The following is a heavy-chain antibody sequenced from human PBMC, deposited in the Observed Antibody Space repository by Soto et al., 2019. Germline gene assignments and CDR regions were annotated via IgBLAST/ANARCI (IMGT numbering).Heavy chain of an antibody. Sequence: QVQLVQSGAKMKKPGSSVKVSCQSSGGTFNTYAMNWVRQAPGQGPEWMGDISPMFGAANYAPKFQGRVTITADDSTGTSYMQLSSLTSEDTALYFCAREVQVHTPAFVYWGQGTLVTVSS. CDR2: ISPMFGAA. J-gene: IGHJ4*02. D-gene: IGHD3-10*01. V-gene: IGHV1-69*19. CDR3: AREVQVHTPAFVY. CDR1: GGTFNTYA.